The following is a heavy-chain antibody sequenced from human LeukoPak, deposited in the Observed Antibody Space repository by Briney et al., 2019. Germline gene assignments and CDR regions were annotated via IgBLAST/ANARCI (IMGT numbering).Heavy chain of an antibody. CDR1: GFAFNRSW. CDR2: MDPSGSQK. J-gene: IGHJ4*02. CDR3: AIWTSGNY. D-gene: IGHD1-1*01. V-gene: IGHV3-7*01. Sequence: GGSLRLSCAASGFAFNRSWMNWVRQAPGKGLEWVANMDPSGSQKRYVDSVKGRFIISKDNPGASLYLDMYSLRAEDTAIYYCAIWTSGNYWGQGTLVTVSS.